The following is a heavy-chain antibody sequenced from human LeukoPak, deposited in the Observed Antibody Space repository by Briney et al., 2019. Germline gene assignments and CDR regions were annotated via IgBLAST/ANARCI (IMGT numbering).Heavy chain of an antibody. Sequence: ASVKVSCKASGYTFTGYYMHWVRQAPGQGLECMGWINPNSGGTNYAQKFQGRVTMTRDTSISTAYMELSRLRSDDTAVYYCASVQGKNRYYYYYYGMDVWGQGTTVTGSS. CDR2: INPNSGGT. V-gene: IGHV1-2*02. CDR1: GYTFTGYY. CDR3: ASVQGKNRYYYYYYGMDV. D-gene: IGHD3-10*01. J-gene: IGHJ6*02.